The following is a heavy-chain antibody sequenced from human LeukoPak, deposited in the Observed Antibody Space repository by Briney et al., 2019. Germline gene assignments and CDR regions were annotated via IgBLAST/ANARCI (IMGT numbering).Heavy chain of an antibody. V-gene: IGHV3-30*18. Sequence: GRSLRLSCAASGFTFSSYGMHWVRQAPGKGLEWVAVISYDGSNKYYSDSVKGRFTISRDNSKNTLYLQMNSLRADDTAVYYCAKDGRWLQYYFDYWGQGTLVTVSS. J-gene: IGHJ4*02. CDR1: GFTFSSYG. CDR2: ISYDGSNK. CDR3: AKDGRWLQYYFDY. D-gene: IGHD5-24*01.